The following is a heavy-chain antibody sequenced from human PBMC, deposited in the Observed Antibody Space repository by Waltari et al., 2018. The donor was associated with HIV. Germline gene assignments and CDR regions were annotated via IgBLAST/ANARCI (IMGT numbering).Heavy chain of an antibody. CDR3: AREYCSSTSCSPNGRLGAFDI. CDR2: IYTSGST. V-gene: IGHV4-4*07. D-gene: IGHD2-2*01. J-gene: IGHJ3*02. CDR1: GGSISSYY. Sequence: ETLSLTCTVSGGSISSYYWSWIRQPAGKGLEWIGRIYTSGSTNYNSSLKSRVTMSIDTSKNQFFLKLSSVTAADTAVYYCAREYCSSTSCSPNGRLGAFDIWGQGTMVTVSS.